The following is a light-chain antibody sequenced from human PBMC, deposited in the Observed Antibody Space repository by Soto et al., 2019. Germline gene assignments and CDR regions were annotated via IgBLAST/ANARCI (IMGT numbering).Light chain of an antibody. CDR3: SSYTGSSTLL. J-gene: IGLJ2*01. CDR2: EVS. V-gene: IGLV2-14*01. Sequence: QSALTQPASVSGSPGQSITISCTGTSTDVGGYNYVSWYHQHPGKAPKLMIYEVSNRPSGVSNRFSGSKSGKTASLTISGLQAEDEGDYYCSSYTGSSTLLFGGGTQLTVL. CDR1: STDVGGYNY.